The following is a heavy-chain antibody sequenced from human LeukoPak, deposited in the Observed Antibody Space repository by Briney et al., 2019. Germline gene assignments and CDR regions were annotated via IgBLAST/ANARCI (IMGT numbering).Heavy chain of an antibody. CDR2: ISGSGGST. V-gene: IGHV3-23*01. Sequence: GGSLRLSCAASGFTFSTYAMNWVRQASGKGLEWVSTISGSGGSTYYADSVKGRFTISRDSSKNTLYLQMNSLRAEDTAVYYCARHSYDILIGYYPNFDYWGQGTLVTVSS. CDR1: GFTFSTYA. D-gene: IGHD3-9*01. CDR3: ARHSYDILIGYYPNFDY. J-gene: IGHJ4*02.